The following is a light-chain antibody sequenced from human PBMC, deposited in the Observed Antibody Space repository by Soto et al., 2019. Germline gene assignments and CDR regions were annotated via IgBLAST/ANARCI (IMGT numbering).Light chain of an antibody. J-gene: IGKJ1*01. Sequence: EIVLTQSPGTLSLSPGERATLSCRASQSVSNNYLAWYQQKPGQAPRPLIYGAYNRATGIPDRFSGSGSGTDFTLTISRLEPEDFAVYYCHQYGSSGTFGQGPEVDI. CDR3: HQYGSSGT. CDR1: QSVSNNY. CDR2: GAY. V-gene: IGKV3-20*01.